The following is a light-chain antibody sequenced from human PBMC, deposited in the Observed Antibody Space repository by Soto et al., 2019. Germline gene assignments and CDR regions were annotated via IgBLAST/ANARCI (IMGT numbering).Light chain of an antibody. CDR1: QDIKTF. J-gene: IGKJ1*01. CDR2: AAS. Sequence: DIQLTQSPSSLSASLGDRVTITCRASQDIKTFLAWYQQRPGKVPDLLSYAASTLRSGVPSRFSGNASGTDCSFTISSLQPEYVATYYCQKYDRAPAMFGQGTKVDIK. CDR3: QKYDRAPAM. V-gene: IGKV1-27*01.